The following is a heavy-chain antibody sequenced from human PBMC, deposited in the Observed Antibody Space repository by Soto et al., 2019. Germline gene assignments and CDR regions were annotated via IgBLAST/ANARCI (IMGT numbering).Heavy chain of an antibody. J-gene: IGHJ4*02. CDR2: ISYDGSNK. CDR1: GFTFSSYA. CDR3: TRPDYGSGSYPDY. D-gene: IGHD3-10*01. V-gene: IGHV3-30-3*01. Sequence: HPGGSLRLSCAASGFTFSSYAMQWVRQAPGKGLEWVAVISYDGSNKYYADSVKGRFTISRDNSKNTLYLQMNSLRAEDTAVYYCTRPDYGSGSYPDYWGQGTLVTVSS.